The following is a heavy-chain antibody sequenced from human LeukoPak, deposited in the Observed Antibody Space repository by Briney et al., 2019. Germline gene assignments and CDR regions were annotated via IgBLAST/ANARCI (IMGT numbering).Heavy chain of an antibody. CDR2: ISSNGGST. D-gene: IGHD3-22*01. CDR3: ARGANGYYYDSSGYPGAFDI. V-gene: IGHV3-64*01. CDR1: GFTFSSYA. J-gene: IGHJ3*02. Sequence: GGSLRLSCAASGFTFSSYAMHWVRQAPGKGLEYVSAISSNGGSTYYANSVKGRFTISRDNSKNTLYLQMGSLRAEDMAVYYCARGANGYYYDSSGYPGAFDIWGQGTMVTVSS.